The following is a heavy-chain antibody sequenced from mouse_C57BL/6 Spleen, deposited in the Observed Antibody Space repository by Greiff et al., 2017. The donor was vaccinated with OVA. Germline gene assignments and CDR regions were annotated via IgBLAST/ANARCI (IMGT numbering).Heavy chain of an antibody. CDR2: IYPGDGDT. CDR3: ARGSNYDAMDY. V-gene: IGHV1-82*01. D-gene: IGHD2-5*01. Sequence: QVQLQQSGPELVKPGASVKISCKASGYAFSSSWMNWVKQRPGKGLEWIGRIYPGDGDTNYNGKFKGKATLTADNSSSTAYMQLSSLTSEDSAVYFCARGSNYDAMDYWGQGTSVTVSS. CDR1: GYAFSSSW. J-gene: IGHJ4*01.